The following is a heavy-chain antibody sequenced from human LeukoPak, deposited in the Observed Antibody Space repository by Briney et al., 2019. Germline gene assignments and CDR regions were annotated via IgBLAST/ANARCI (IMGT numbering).Heavy chain of an antibody. J-gene: IGHJ4*02. CDR1: GGSISSYY. CDR3: ARSAFLVTAPGLYYFDY. CDR2: IYNSGST. Sequence: ETLSLTCTVSGGSISSYYWSWIRQPAGKGLEWIGHIYNSGSTNYNPSLKGRVTMSVATSKNQFSLHLSSVTAADTAVYYCARSAFLVTAPGLYYFDYWGQGTLVAVSS. D-gene: IGHD6-13*01. V-gene: IGHV4-4*07.